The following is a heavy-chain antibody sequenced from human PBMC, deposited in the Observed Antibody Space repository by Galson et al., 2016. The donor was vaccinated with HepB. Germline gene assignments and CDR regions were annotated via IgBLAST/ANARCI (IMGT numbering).Heavy chain of an antibody. J-gene: IGHJ6*02. V-gene: IGHV1-8*01. Sequence: SVKVSCKASGYTFTNYDISWVRQASGQGLEWVGWMSPNSGNTGYAEKFQDRVTMTRDTSKSTAYMELSSLRSEDTAVYYCAREPRHLYSQGYYGMDVWGQGTTVIVSS. CDR1: GYTFTNYD. CDR3: AREPRHLYSQGYYGMDV. CDR2: MSPNSGNT. D-gene: IGHD2-15*01.